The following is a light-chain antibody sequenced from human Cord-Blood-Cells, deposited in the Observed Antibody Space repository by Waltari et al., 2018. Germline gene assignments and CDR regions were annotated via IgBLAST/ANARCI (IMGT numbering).Light chain of an antibody. CDR3: CSYAGSSTFV. J-gene: IGLJ2*01. V-gene: IGLV2-23*03. Sequence: QSALTQPASVSGSPGQSITISCTGTRSDVGSYNLVSWYQQHPGQAPKLMISEGSKRPSGVSNRFSCSKSGNTASLTISGLQAEDEADYYCCSYAGSSTFVFGGGTKLTVL. CDR2: EGS. CDR1: RSDVGSYNL.